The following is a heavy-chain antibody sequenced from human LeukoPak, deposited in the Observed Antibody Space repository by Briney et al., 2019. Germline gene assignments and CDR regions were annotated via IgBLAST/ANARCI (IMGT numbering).Heavy chain of an antibody. J-gene: IGHJ6*02. V-gene: IGHV1-8*01. CDR2: MNPNSGNT. D-gene: IGHD5-12*01. CDR1: GYTFTSYD. Sequence: GXSVXVSCKASGYTFTSYDINWVRQATGQGLEWMGXMNPNSGNTGYAQKFQGRVTITRNTSISTAYMELSSLRSEDTAVYYCARGRGGYDFGHYYYGMDVWGQGTTVTVSS. CDR3: ARGRGGYDFGHYYYGMDV.